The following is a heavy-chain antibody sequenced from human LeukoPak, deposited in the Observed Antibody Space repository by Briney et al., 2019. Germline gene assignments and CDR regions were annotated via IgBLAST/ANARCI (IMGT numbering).Heavy chain of an antibody. CDR3: ARRRIVGSTDDAFDI. D-gene: IGHD1-26*01. V-gene: IGHV3-30-3*01. Sequence: GGSLRLSCAASGFTFSSYAMHWVREAPGKGLAWAAVISSDGNTQYYADSVKGRFTISRDDSNNTLYLQMNSLRADDTAIYYCARRRIVGSTDDAFDIWGQGTMVTLSS. CDR1: GFTFSSYA. J-gene: IGHJ3*02. CDR2: ISSDGNTQ.